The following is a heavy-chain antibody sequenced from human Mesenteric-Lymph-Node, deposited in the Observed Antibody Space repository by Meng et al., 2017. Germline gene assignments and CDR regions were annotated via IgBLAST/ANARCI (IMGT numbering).Heavy chain of an antibody. Sequence: EVQVAGSGGGLVQPGVSLGLSCAASGFSFSNYWMHWVRQAPGKGLVWGSFINTDGSNTAYADSVKGRFTISRDNTKNTLYLQMNSLRVEDTAIYYCADITAGFWGQGTLVTVSS. J-gene: IGHJ4*02. CDR3: ADITAGF. CDR1: GFSFSNYW. D-gene: IGHD3-10*01. CDR2: INTDGSNT. V-gene: IGHV3-74*01.